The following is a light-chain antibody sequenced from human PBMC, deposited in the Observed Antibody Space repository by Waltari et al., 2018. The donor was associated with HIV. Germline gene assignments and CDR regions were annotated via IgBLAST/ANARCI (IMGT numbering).Light chain of an antibody. Sequence: SFELTQPPSVSVSSGQTANIACSGNELAHNYVSWYQQRSGQSPLLVMCQDSKRPSGSPERVSGSNSGNTATVTITEAQPLDEGQYSCQAWDSGTVVFGGGTNLSVL. CDR3: QAWDSGTVV. CDR1: ELAHNY. CDR2: QDS. J-gene: IGLJ3*02. V-gene: IGLV3-1*01.